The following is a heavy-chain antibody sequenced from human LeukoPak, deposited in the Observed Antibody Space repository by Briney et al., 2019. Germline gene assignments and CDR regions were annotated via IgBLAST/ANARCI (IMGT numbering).Heavy chain of an antibody. CDR3: ARLQFQVYYYYYMDV. CDR2: IIPIFCTA. D-gene: IGHD4-11*01. Sequence: SVKVSCKASGGTFTSYAISWVPQAPGQGLEWMGGIIPIFCTANYAQKFQGRVTITADESTSTAYMELSSLRSEDTAVYYCARLQFQVYYYYYMDVWGKGTTVTVSS. J-gene: IGHJ6*03. V-gene: IGHV1-69*13. CDR1: GGTFTSYA.